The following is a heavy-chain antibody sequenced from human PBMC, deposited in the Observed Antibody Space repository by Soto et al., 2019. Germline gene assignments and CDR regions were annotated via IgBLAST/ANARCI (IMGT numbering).Heavy chain of an antibody. CDR1: GYSFTSYW. Sequence: GESLKISCNGSGYSFTSYWIGWVRQMPGKGLEWMGIIYPGDSDTRYSPSFQGQVTISADKSISTAYLQWSSLKASDTAMYYCARRNAAMTHAFDIWGQGTMVTVSS. J-gene: IGHJ3*02. D-gene: IGHD2-2*01. V-gene: IGHV5-51*01. CDR2: IYPGDSDT. CDR3: ARRNAAMTHAFDI.